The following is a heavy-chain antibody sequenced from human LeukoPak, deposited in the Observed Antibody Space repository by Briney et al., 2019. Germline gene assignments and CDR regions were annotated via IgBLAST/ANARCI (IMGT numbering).Heavy chain of an antibody. J-gene: IGHJ6*02. V-gene: IGHV4-59*08. CDR1: GGSISRYY. CDR3: ARAYNGGWLQWVGGMDV. Sequence: PSETLSLTCTVAGGSISRYYWSWIRQPPGKGLEWNGYIYYSGSTNYNPSLNSRVTISVDTSKNQYTLKLSSVTAADTAVYYCARAYNGGWLQWVGGMDVWGQGTTVTVSS. CDR2: IYYSGST. D-gene: IGHD3-16*01.